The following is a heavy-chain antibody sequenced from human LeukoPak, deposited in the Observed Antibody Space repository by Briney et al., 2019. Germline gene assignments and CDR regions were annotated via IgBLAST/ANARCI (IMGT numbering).Heavy chain of an antibody. CDR2: ISAYNGNT. J-gene: IGHJ6*03. CDR3: ARVIVVVPAAPEAFYYYYYMDV. CDR1: GYTFTSYG. Sequence: VASVKDSCKASGYTFTSYGISWVRQAPGQGLEWMGWISAYNGNTNYAQKLQGRVTMTTDTSTSTAYMELRSLRSDDTAVYYCARVIVVVPAAPEAFYYYYYMDVWGKGTTVTVSS. V-gene: IGHV1-18*01. D-gene: IGHD2-2*01.